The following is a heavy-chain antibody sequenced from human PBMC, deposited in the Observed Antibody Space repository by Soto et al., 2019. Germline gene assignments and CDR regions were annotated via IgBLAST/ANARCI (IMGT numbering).Heavy chain of an antibody. CDR3: ARAMEAYFTYFDY. V-gene: IGHV4-31*02. J-gene: IGHJ4*02. CDR2: IYYSGST. D-gene: IGHD1-26*01. CDR1: GGSISSGGYY. Sequence: SETLSLTCTVSGGSISSGGYYWSWIRQHPGKGLEWIGYIYYSGSTYYNPSLKSRVTISVDTSKNQFSLKLSSVTAADTAVYYCARAMEAYFTYFDYWGQGTLVTVSS.